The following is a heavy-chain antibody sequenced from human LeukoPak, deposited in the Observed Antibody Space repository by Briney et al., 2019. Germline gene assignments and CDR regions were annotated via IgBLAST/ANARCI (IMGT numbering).Heavy chain of an antibody. D-gene: IGHD2-15*01. CDR1: GFTFSGYY. Sequence: GGSLRLSCAASGFTFSGYYMTWVRQPPGKGLDWVANIKQGGSERYYVHSVKGRFTISRDDAQNSLYLQMNSLRAEDTAIYYCARGRTGDQRLLHYFDYWGQGTLVTVSS. CDR3: ARGRTGDQRLLHYFDY. V-gene: IGHV3-7*04. CDR2: IKQGGSER. J-gene: IGHJ4*02.